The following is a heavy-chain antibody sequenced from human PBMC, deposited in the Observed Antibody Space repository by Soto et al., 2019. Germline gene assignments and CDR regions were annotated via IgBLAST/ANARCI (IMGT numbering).Heavy chain of an antibody. D-gene: IGHD6-13*01. Sequence: QVQLVQSGADVKKPGASVKVSCKTSGYTFSGYFMHWLRQAPGQGLEWMGWMNPNSGGTDYAQNFQGRVSMTWDTSIRTAYMELSRLRSDDTAIYYCARGYYSSSGREFAYWGQGTLVTVSS. V-gene: IGHV1-2*02. CDR3: ARGYYSSSGREFAY. CDR1: GYTFSGYF. J-gene: IGHJ4*02. CDR2: MNPNSGGT.